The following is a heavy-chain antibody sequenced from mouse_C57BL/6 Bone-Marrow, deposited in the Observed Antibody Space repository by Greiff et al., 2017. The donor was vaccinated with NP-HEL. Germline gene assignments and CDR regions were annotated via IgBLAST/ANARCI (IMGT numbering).Heavy chain of an antibody. V-gene: IGHV5-4*03. Sequence: DVKLVESGGGLVKPGGSLKLSCAASGFTFSSYAMSWVRQTPEKRLEWVATISDGGSYTYYPDNVKGRFTISRDNAKNNLYLQMSHLKSEDTAMYYCASRTLLYGNYAMDYWGQGTSVTVSS. D-gene: IGHD2-10*02. CDR2: ISDGGSYT. CDR1: GFTFSSYA. J-gene: IGHJ4*01. CDR3: ASRTLLYGNYAMDY.